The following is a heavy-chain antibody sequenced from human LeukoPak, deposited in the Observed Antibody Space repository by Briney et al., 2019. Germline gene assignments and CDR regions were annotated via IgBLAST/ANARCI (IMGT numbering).Heavy chain of an antibody. J-gene: IGHJ1*01. V-gene: IGHV1-46*01. CDR2: INPSGGST. CDR1: GYTFTSYY. D-gene: IGHD3-22*01. Sequence: ASVKVSCKASGYTFTSYYMHWVRQAPGQGLEWMGIINPSGGSTSYAQKFQGRVTMTRDMSTSTVYMELSSLRSEDTAVYYCARDLVPDYYDSSGYYLQHWGQGTLVTVSS. CDR3: ARDLVPDYYDSSGYYLQH.